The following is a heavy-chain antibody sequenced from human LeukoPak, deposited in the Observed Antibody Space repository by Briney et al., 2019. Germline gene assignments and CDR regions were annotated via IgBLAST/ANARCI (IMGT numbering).Heavy chain of an antibody. Sequence: SVKVSCKASGGTFSSYAISWVRQAPGQGLEWMGGIIPIFGTANYAQKFQGRVTITADESTSTAYMELSSLRSEDTAVYYCAKAPVTSCRGAFCYPFDSWGQGTLVTVSS. CDR3: AKAPVTSCRGAFCYPFDS. CDR1: GGTFSSYA. J-gene: IGHJ4*02. D-gene: IGHD2-15*01. CDR2: IIPIFGTA. V-gene: IGHV1-69*13.